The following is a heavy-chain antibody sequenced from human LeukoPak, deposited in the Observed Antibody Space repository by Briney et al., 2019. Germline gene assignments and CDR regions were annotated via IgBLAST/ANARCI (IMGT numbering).Heavy chain of an antibody. D-gene: IGHD4-17*01. V-gene: IGHV3-30*02. CDR1: GYTFSSYG. Sequence: GGSLRLSCAASGYTFSSYGMHWVRQAPGKGLEWVAFIRYDGSNKYYADSVKGRFTISRDNSKNTLYLQMNSLRAEDTAVYYCAKDLFSLGPSYLTTGTLDYWGQGTLVTVSS. J-gene: IGHJ4*02. CDR2: IRYDGSNK. CDR3: AKDLFSLGPSYLTTGTLDY.